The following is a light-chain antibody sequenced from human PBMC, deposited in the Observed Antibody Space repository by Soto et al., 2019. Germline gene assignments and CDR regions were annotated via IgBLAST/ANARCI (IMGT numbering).Light chain of an antibody. Sequence: DIQMTQSPSSLSASVGDRVTITCRASENINSYLNWYQFKAGKAPKLLIYVASNLQSGVPSRFSGSGSGTEFTLTISSLQPDDFATYYCQQYNSYSFGQGTKVDIK. V-gene: IGKV1-5*01. CDR2: VAS. J-gene: IGKJ1*01. CDR3: QQYNSYS. CDR1: ENINSY.